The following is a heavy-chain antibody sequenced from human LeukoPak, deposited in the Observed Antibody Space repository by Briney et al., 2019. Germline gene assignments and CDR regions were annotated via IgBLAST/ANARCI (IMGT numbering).Heavy chain of an antibody. J-gene: IGHJ5*02. D-gene: IGHD2-15*01. Sequence: NPGGSLRLSCAASGFTLSSYSMNWVRQAPGKGLEWVSSISSSSSYIYYADSVKGRFTISRDNAKNSLYLQMNSLRAEDTAVYYCARDAEDYCSGGSCYWFDPWGQGTLVTVSS. CDR3: ARDAEDYCSGGSCYWFDP. CDR1: GFTLSSYS. V-gene: IGHV3-21*01. CDR2: ISSSSSYI.